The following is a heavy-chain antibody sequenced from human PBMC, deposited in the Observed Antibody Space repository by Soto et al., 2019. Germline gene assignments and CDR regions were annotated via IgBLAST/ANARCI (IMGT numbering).Heavy chain of an antibody. V-gene: IGHV3-53*01. J-gene: IGHJ3*02. Sequence: PVGSLRLSCAASGFTVSSNYMSWVRQAPGKGLEWVSGIYSGGSTYYADSVKGRFTISRDNAKNTLYLQMNSLRAEDKAVYYCARGNLAAAGDAFDIWGQGTMVTVSS. CDR3: ARGNLAAAGDAFDI. D-gene: IGHD6-13*01. CDR1: GFTVSSNY. CDR2: IYSGGST.